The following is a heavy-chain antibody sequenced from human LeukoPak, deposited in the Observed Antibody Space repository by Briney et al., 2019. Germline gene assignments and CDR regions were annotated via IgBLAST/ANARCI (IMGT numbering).Heavy chain of an antibody. Sequence: GALRLSCAASGFTFSSYSLNWVRQAPGKGLEWVSSISSSSTYIYYADSVKGRFTISRDNAKNSLYLQMNSLRAEDTAVYYCARFPGYSYGFDYWGQGTLVTVSS. CDR2: ISSSSTYI. V-gene: IGHV3-21*01. J-gene: IGHJ4*02. CDR3: ARFPGYSYGFDY. CDR1: GFTFSSYS. D-gene: IGHD5-18*01.